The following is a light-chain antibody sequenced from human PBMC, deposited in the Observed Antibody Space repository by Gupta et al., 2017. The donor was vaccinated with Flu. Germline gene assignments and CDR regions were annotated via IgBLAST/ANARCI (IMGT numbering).Light chain of an antibody. CDR3: QQRSNWKT. CDR2: DAS. J-gene: IGKJ1*01. V-gene: IGKV3-11*01. Sequence: EIVFTQPPATLSLSPGERATLSCRASQSVSSYLAWYQQKPGQAPRLLIYDASNRATGIPARFSGSGSGTDFTLTISSREPEDFAVYYWQQRSNWKTFGQGTKVEIK. CDR1: QSVSSY.